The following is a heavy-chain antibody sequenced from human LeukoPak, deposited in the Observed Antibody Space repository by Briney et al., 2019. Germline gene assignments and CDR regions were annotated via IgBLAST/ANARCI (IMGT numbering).Heavy chain of an antibody. CDR2: ISAYNGNT. CDR3: ARTHYDILTGEANWFDP. V-gene: IGHV1-18*01. Sequence: ASVKVSCKASGGTFSSYAISWVRQAPGQGLEWMGWISAYNGNTNYAQKLQGGVTMTTDTSTSTAYMELRSLRSDDTAVYYCARTHYDILTGEANWFDPWGQGTLVTVSS. CDR1: GGTFSSYA. J-gene: IGHJ5*02. D-gene: IGHD3-9*01.